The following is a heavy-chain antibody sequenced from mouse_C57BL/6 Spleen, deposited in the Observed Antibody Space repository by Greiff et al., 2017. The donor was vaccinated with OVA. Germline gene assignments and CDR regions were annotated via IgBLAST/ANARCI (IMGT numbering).Heavy chain of an antibody. Sequence: VQLQQPGAELVRPGTSVQLSCKASGYTFTSYWMHWVKQRPGQGLEWIGVIDPSDSYTNYNQKFKGKATLTVDTSSSTAYMQLSSLTSEDSAVYYCARYTTVVPDYWGKGTTLTVSS. CDR2: IDPSDSYT. CDR3: ARYTTVVPDY. V-gene: IGHV1-59*01. CDR1: GYTFTSYW. D-gene: IGHD1-1*01. J-gene: IGHJ2*01.